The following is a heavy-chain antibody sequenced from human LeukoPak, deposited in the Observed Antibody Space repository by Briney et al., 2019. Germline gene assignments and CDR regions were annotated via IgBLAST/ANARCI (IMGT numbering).Heavy chain of an antibody. CDR3: ARGRASCSSTSCYVEGGMDV. Sequence: ASVKVSCKASGYAFTSYDINWVRQATGQGLEWRGGRNPKRGNTGYAQKFQGRVTMTRNTSISTAYMELSSLRSEDTAVYYCARGRASCSSTSCYVEGGMDVWGQGTTVTVSS. V-gene: IGHV1-8*01. CDR2: RNPKRGNT. D-gene: IGHD2-2*01. J-gene: IGHJ6*02. CDR1: GYAFTSYD.